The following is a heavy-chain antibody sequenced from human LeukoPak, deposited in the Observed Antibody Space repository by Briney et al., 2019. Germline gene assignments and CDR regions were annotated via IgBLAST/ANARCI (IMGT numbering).Heavy chain of an antibody. J-gene: IGHJ4*02. CDR3: AKGGDGYNYYFDY. CDR2: IYSGGST. V-gene: IGHV3-53*01. D-gene: IGHD5-24*01. CDR1: GFTVSSNY. Sequence: GGSLRLSCAASGFTVSSNYMSWVRQAPGKGLEWVSVIYSGGSTYYADSVKGRFTISRDNSKNTLYLQMNSLRAEDTAVYYCAKGGDGYNYYFDYWGQETLVTVSS.